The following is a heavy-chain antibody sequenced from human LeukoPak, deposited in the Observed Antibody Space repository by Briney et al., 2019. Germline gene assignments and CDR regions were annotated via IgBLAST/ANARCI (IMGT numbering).Heavy chain of an antibody. CDR3: ARDRHDYGDHTGAYWFFDL. Sequence: GESLRLSCAASGFTFRRYDMHRVRQAPGRGLEWVSAIGTAGDTYYPGSVKGRFTISRENAENSVYLQMNNLRAEDTAVYYCARDRHDYGDHTGAYWFFDLWGRGTLVTVSS. J-gene: IGHJ2*01. V-gene: IGHV3-13*01. CDR2: IGTAGDT. CDR1: GFTFRRYD. D-gene: IGHD4-17*01.